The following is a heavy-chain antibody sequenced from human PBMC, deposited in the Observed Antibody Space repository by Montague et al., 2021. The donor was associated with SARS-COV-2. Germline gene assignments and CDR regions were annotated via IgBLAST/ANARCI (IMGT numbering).Heavy chain of an antibody. D-gene: IGHD2-2*01. J-gene: IGHJ4*02. CDR2: T. CDR3: ARECRSSSCTNWGY. V-gene: IGHV3-23*01. Sequence: TKNEDSVKGRFTISRDNSKNTLYLQMNSLRVEDTAVYYCARECRSSSCTNWGYWVQGTLVTVSS.